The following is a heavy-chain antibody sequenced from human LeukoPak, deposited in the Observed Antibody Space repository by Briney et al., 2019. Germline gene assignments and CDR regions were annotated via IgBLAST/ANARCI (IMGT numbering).Heavy chain of an antibody. CDR2: ISWNSGSI. D-gene: IGHD5-24*01. CDR1: GFTFDDYA. CDR3: AKDRGSQMYYFDY. Sequence: GRSLRLPCAASGFTFDDYAMHWVRQAPGKGLEWVSGISWNSGSIGYADSVKGRFTISRDNAKNSLYLQMNSLRAEDTALYYCAKDRGSQMYYFDYWGQGTLVTVSS. V-gene: IGHV3-9*01. J-gene: IGHJ4*02.